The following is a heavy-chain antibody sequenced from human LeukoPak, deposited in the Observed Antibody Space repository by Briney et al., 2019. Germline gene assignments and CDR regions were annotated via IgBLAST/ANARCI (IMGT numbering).Heavy chain of an antibody. CDR3: ARDALSSRNYDAFDI. Sequence: SETLSLTCTVSGGSISSSSYYWGWIRQPPGKGLEWIGYIYYSGSTNYNPSLKSRVTISVDTSKNQFSLKLSSVTAADTAVYYCARDALSSRNYDAFDIWGQGTMVTVSS. J-gene: IGHJ3*02. V-gene: IGHV4-61*01. CDR1: GGSISSSSYY. CDR2: IYYSGST. D-gene: IGHD6-13*01.